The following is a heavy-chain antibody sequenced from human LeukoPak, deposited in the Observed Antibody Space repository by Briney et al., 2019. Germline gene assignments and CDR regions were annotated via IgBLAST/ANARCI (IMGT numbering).Heavy chain of an antibody. J-gene: IGHJ4*02. CDR2: ISGSGGST. CDR3: AEALLLWFGESFDY. V-gene: IGHV3-23*01. Sequence: GGSLRLSCAASGFTFSSYAMSWVRQAPGKGLEWVSAISGSGGSTYYADSVKGRFTISRDNSKNTLYLQMNSLRAEDTAVYYCAEALLLWFGESFDYWGQGTLVTVSS. D-gene: IGHD3-10*01. CDR1: GFTFSSYA.